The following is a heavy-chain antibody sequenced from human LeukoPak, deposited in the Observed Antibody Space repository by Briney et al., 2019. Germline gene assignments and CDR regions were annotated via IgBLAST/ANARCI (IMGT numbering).Heavy chain of an antibody. CDR3: ARVLGYCSGGSCNYYFDY. CDR2: IIPIFGTA. Sequence: SVKVSCKASGGTFSSYAISWVRQAPGQGLEWLGRIIPIFGTANYAQKFQGRVTITTDESTSTAYMELSSLRSEDTAMYYCARVLGYCSGGSCNYYFDYWGQGTLVTVSS. V-gene: IGHV1-69*05. D-gene: IGHD2-15*01. CDR1: GGTFSSYA. J-gene: IGHJ4*02.